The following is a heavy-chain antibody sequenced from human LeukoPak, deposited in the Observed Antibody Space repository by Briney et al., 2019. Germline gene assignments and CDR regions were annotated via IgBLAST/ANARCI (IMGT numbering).Heavy chain of an antibody. Sequence: GESLRISCKGSGYSFTSYWISWVRQMPGKGQEWMGRIDPSDSYTNYSPSFQGHVTISADKSISTAYLQWSSLKASDTAMYYCARAQSGSYDVDWFDPWGQGTLVTVSS. CDR3: ARAQSGSYDVDWFDP. V-gene: IGHV5-10-1*01. CDR2: IDPSDSYT. D-gene: IGHD1-26*01. J-gene: IGHJ5*02. CDR1: GYSFTSYW.